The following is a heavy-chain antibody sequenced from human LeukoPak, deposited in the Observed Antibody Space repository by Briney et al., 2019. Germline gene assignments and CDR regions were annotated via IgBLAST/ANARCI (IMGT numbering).Heavy chain of an antibody. J-gene: IGHJ4*02. Sequence: SETLSLTCTVSGGSISSSSYYWGWIRQPPGKGLEWIGSIYYSGSTYYNPSLKSRVTISVDTSKNQFSLKLSSVTAADTAVYYCAIMTCSSTSCYSSYNWGQGTLVTVSS. CDR2: IYYSGST. V-gene: IGHV4-39*01. D-gene: IGHD2-2*01. CDR1: GGSISSSSYY. CDR3: AIMTCSSTSCYSSYN.